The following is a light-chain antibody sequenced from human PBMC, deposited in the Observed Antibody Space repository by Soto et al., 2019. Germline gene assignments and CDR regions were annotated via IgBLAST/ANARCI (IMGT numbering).Light chain of an antibody. CDR3: CSYAGSSTFAV. J-gene: IGLJ2*01. CDR1: SSDVGSYNL. CDR2: EGS. Sequence: QSALTQPASVSGSPGQSITISCTGTSSDVGSYNLVSWYQQHPGKAPKLMIYEGSKRPSGVSNRFSGSKSGNTASLTISGLQAEDEVDYYCCSYAGSSTFAVFGGGTKVTVL. V-gene: IGLV2-23*03.